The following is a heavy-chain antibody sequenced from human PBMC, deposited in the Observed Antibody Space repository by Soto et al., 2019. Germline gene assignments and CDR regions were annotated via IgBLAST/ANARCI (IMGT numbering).Heavy chain of an antibody. J-gene: IGHJ4*02. CDR2: IYYSGST. CDR3: ARHNYGSGSTYFDY. D-gene: IGHD3-10*01. V-gene: IGHV4-39*01. Sequence: SETLSLTCTVSGGSVSSSGNYWGWIRQPPGKGLEWIGCIYYSGSTNYNPSLKSRVSISLDTSKNQFSLKLNSMTAADTAVYYCARHNYGSGSTYFDYWGQGTLVTVSS. CDR1: GGSVSSSGNY.